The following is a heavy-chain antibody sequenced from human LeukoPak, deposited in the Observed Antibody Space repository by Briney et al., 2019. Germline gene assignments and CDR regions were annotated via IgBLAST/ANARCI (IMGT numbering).Heavy chain of an antibody. J-gene: IGHJ3*02. V-gene: IGHV3-23*01. CDR3: AKATNPIFGVVTHQAAFDI. D-gene: IGHD3-3*01. Sequence: ITSYADSVNGGFTIARDHCSNSVYVQMNSLRGEDTAVYYCAKATNPIFGVVTHQAAFDIWGQGTMVTVSS. CDR2: IT.